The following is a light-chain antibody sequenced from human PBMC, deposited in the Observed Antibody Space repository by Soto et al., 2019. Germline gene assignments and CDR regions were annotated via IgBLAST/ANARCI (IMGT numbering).Light chain of an antibody. CDR3: QQFSSYPLT. Sequence: EVVLMQSPGTLSLSPGERATLSCRASQTVRNNYLAWYQQKPGQAPRLLFYDASSRATGIPDRFSGGGSGTDFTLTISRLEPEDFAVYYCQQFSSYPLTFGGGTKVHIK. J-gene: IGKJ4*01. V-gene: IGKV3-20*01. CDR2: DAS. CDR1: QTVRNNY.